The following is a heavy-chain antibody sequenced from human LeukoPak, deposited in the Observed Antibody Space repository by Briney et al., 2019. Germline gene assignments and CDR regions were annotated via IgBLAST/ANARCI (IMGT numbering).Heavy chain of an antibody. V-gene: IGHV3-21*01. D-gene: IGHD6-19*01. J-gene: IGHJ6*02. CDR1: GFSFSYYG. CDR2: ISSSSSYI. Sequence: PGRSLRLSCAASGFSFSYYGMHWVRQAPGKGLEWVSSISSSSSYIYYADSVKGRFTISRDNAKNSLYLQMNSLRAEDTAVYYCARVGSSGWGYGMDVWGQGTTVTVSS. CDR3: ARVGSSGWGYGMDV.